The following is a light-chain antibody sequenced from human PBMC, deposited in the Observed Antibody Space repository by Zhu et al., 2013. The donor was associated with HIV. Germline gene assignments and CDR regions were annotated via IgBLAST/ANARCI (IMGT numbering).Light chain of an antibody. CDR1: SLRSYY. Sequence: SSELTQDPAVSVALGQTVRITCQGDSLRSYYATWYQQKPGQAPVLVIYAKNNRPSGIPDRFSGSSSGNTASLTITGAQAEDGADYYCSSRHSSGDHLNVFATGTRVTVL. J-gene: IGLJ1*01. CDR3: SSRHSSGDHLNV. CDR2: AKN. V-gene: IGLV3-19*01.